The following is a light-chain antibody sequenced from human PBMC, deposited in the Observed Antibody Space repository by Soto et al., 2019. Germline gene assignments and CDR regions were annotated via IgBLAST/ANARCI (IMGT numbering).Light chain of an antibody. Sequence: DIEMTQSASSLSASLGDRVTISCRASQSIANYLNWYQQRPGKAPKLLIYGASTLHSGVPSRFSGSGSGTEFTLTISSLQPDDFATYYCQHYNSYSEAFGQGTKVDIK. CDR1: QSIANY. CDR3: QHYNSYSEA. CDR2: GAS. J-gene: IGKJ1*01. V-gene: IGKV1-9*01.